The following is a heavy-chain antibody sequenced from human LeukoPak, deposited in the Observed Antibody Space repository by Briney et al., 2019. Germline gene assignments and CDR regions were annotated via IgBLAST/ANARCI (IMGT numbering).Heavy chain of an antibody. CDR2: IKEDGSEK. CDR3: ARGGGRHVEY. CDR1: GFTFSSYW. D-gene: IGHD2/OR15-2a*01. Sequence: GGSLRLSCAASGFTFSSYWMSWVRQAPGKGLEWVANIKEDGSEKNYVDSVKGRFTISRDNAKNSLYLQMNSLRDEDTAVYYCARGGGRHVEYWGQGNLVTVSS. V-gene: IGHV3-7*05. J-gene: IGHJ4*02.